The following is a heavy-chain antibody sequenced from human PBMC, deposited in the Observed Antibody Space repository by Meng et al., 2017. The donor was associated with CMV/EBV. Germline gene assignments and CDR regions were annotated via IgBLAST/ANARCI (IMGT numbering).Heavy chain of an antibody. CDR1: GYTFPGYY. D-gene: IGHD2-15*01. CDR2: INPNSGGT. V-gene: IGHV1-2*02. CDR3: ARDDGSLDY. Sequence: QVQRVQSGAEVQKPGVSVNVSCKASGYTFPGYYMHWVRQAPGQGLEWMGWINPNSGGTNYAQKFQGRVTMTRDTSISTAYMELSRLRSDATAVYYCARDDGSLDYWGQGTLVTVSS. J-gene: IGHJ4*02.